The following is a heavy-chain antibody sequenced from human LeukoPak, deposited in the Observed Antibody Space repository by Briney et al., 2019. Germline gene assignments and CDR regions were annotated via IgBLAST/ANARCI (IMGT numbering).Heavy chain of an antibody. J-gene: IGHJ6*02. CDR2: ISYDGSNK. Sequence: GGSLRLSCAASGFTFSSYAMHWVRQAPGKGLEWVAVISYDGSNKYYADSVKGRFTISRDNAKNSLYLQMNSLRAEDTAVYYCARETATGYYGMDVWGQGTTVTVSS. CDR3: ARETATGYYGMDV. V-gene: IGHV3-30-3*01. D-gene: IGHD1-14*01. CDR1: GFTFSSYA.